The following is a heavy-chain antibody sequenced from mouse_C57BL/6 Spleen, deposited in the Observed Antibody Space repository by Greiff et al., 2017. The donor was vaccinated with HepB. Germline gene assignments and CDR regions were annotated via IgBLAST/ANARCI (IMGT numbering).Heavy chain of an antibody. D-gene: IGHD2-12*01. CDR2: ISSGSSTI. CDR3: ARYSSYYAMDY. Sequence: EVQLQQSGGGLVKPGGSLKLSCAASGFTFSDYGMHWVRQAPEKGLEWVAYISSGSSTIYYADTVKGRFTISRDNAKNTLFLQMTSLRSEDTAMYYCARYSSYYAMDYWGQGTSVTVSS. V-gene: IGHV5-17*01. J-gene: IGHJ4*01. CDR1: GFTFSDYG.